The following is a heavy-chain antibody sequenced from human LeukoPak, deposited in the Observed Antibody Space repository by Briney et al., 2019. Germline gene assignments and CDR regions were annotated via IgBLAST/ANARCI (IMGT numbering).Heavy chain of an antibody. CDR2: IYTSGST. CDR3: ARGSSGYYSPWFDS. D-gene: IGHD3-22*01. Sequence: SETLSLTCTVSGGSISSYYRSWIWQPAGKGLEWIGRIYTSGSTNYNPSLRSRVTMSVDTSKNQFSLKLSSVTAADTAVYYCARGSSGYYSPWFDSWGQGTLVTVSS. J-gene: IGHJ5*01. CDR1: GGSISSYY. V-gene: IGHV4-4*07.